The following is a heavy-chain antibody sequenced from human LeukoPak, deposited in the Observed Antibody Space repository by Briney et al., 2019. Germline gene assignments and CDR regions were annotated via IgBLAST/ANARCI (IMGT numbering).Heavy chain of an antibody. CDR3: ARCEEYSSFSWGY. V-gene: IGHV1-69*04. CDR2: IIPILGIA. J-gene: IGHJ4*02. Sequence: ASVKVSCKASGCTFSGYAISWVRQAPGQGLEGMGRIIPILGIANYAQKFQGRATITADKSTSTAYMELRSLRSEDTAVYYCARCEEYSSFSWGYWGQGTLVTVSS. CDR1: GCTFSGYA. D-gene: IGHD6-6*01.